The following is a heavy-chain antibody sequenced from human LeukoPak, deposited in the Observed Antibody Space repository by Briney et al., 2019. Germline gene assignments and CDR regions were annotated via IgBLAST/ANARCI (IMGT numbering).Heavy chain of an antibody. CDR3: AADRYCGGDCLPHGMDV. CDR1: GFTFTSSA. Sequence: SVKVSCKASGFTFTSSAVQWVRQARGQRLEWMGWIVVGSGNTNYAQKFQERVTITRDMSTSTAYMELSSLRSEDTAVYYCAADRYCGGDCLPHGMDVWGQGTTVTVSS. D-gene: IGHD2-21*02. V-gene: IGHV1-58*01. J-gene: IGHJ6*02. CDR2: IVVGSGNT.